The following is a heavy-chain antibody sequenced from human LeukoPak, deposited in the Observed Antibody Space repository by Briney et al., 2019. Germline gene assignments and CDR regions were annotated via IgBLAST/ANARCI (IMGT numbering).Heavy chain of an antibody. CDR1: GFTFSSNA. D-gene: IGHD1-26*01. CDR2: ISSSSSYI. V-gene: IGHV3-21*01. Sequence: GGSLRLSCAASGFTFSSNAMNWVRQAPGKGLEWVSSISSSSSYIYYADSVKGQFTISRDNAKNSLYLQMNSLRAEDTAVYYCARVTSGTSYYHGMDVWGQGTTVTVSS. CDR3: ARVTSGTSYYHGMDV. J-gene: IGHJ6*02.